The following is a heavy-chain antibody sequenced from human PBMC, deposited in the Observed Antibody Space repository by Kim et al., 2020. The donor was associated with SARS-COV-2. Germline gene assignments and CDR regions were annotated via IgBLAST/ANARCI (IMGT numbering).Heavy chain of an antibody. J-gene: IGHJ4*02. CDR3: ATRPGIAVAGFDF. V-gene: IGHV1-3*01. D-gene: IGHD6-13*01. Sequence: YSQKFQDRLTITTDTSASTAHMELSSLTSEDTAVYFCATRPGIAVAGFDFWGQGTLVTVSS.